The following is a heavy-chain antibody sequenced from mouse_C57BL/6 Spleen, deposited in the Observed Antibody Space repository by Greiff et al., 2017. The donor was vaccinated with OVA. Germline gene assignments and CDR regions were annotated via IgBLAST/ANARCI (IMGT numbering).Heavy chain of an antibody. CDR3: ARQRDYDYDGDYAMDY. CDR1: GFTFSSYG. Sequence: EVMLVESGGDLVKPGGSLKLSCAASGFTFSSYGMSWVRQTPDKRLEWVATISSGGSYTYYPDSVKGRFTISRDNAKNTLYLQMSSLKSEDTAMYYCARQRDYDYDGDYAMDYWGQGTSVTVSS. D-gene: IGHD2-4*01. CDR2: ISSGGSYT. V-gene: IGHV5-6*01. J-gene: IGHJ4*01.